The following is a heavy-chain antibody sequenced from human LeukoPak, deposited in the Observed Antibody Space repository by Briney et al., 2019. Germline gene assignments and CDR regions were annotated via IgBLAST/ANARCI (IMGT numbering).Heavy chain of an antibody. Sequence: PGRSLRLSCAAPGVTFSSYAMHWVRQAPGKGLEWVAVISYAGSNKYYADSVKGRFTISRDNSKNTLYLQMNSLRAEDTAVYYCATLAVAANTGVYWGQGTLVTVSS. CDR2: ISYAGSNK. CDR3: ATLAVAANTGVY. J-gene: IGHJ4*02. V-gene: IGHV3-30*04. D-gene: IGHD6-19*01. CDR1: GVTFSSYA.